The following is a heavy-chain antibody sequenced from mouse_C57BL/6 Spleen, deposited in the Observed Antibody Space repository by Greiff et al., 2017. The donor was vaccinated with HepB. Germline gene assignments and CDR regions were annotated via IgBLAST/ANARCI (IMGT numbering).Heavy chain of an antibody. CDR1: GFTFSDYY. CDR2: INYDGSST. CDR3: ARDLGDYYGSLFDY. V-gene: IGHV5-16*01. J-gene: IGHJ2*01. Sequence: EVQLMESEGGLVQPGSSMKLSCTASGFTFSDYYMAWVRQVPEKGLEWVANINYDGSSTYYLDSLKSRFIISRDNAKNILYLQMSSLKSEDTATYYCARDLGDYYGSLFDYWGQGTTLTVSS. D-gene: IGHD1-1*01.